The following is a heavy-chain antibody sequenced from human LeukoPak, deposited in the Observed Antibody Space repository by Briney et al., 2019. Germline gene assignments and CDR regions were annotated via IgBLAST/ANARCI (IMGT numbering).Heavy chain of an antibody. Sequence: GGSLRLSCAASGFTFSSYDMHWVRQAPGKGLEWVAVVSYDGSNKYYAASVKGRFTISRDNSKNTLYLQMNSRRPEDTAVYYCAKGFQGTYYDFWSGSYNFDYWGQGTLVTVSS. CDR1: GFTFSSYD. CDR3: AKGFQGTYYDFWSGSYNFDY. CDR2: VSYDGSNK. V-gene: IGHV3-30*18. D-gene: IGHD3-3*01. J-gene: IGHJ4*02.